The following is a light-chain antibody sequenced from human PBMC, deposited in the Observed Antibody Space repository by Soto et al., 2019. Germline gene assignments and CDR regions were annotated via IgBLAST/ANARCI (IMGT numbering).Light chain of an antibody. Sequence: EIVMTQSPATLSMSPGERATLSCRASQSVSNNLAWYQQKPGQAPTLLIFGASTRATGVPVRFSGSGSGRQFTLTISSLQSEDFAVYYCHQYNDGPAGTFGQGTKVEIK. CDR3: HQYNDGPAGT. J-gene: IGKJ1*01. CDR1: QSVSNN. V-gene: IGKV3-15*01. CDR2: GAS.